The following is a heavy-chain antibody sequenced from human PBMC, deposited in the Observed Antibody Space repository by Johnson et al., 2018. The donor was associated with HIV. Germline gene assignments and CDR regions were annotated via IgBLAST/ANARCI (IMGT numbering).Heavy chain of an antibody. CDR2: IRGGST. J-gene: IGHJ3*02. V-gene: IGHV3-38-3*01. CDR3: ARTRQAAFDI. Sequence: VQLVESRGVLVQPGGSLRLSCAASRFTVSCNEMTWVRQAPGKGLEWVSSIRGGSTYYANSVKGRFTISRDNSKNTLYLQTTSLRAEDTAVYYCARTRQAAFDIWGQGTMVTVSS. CDR1: RFTVSCNE. D-gene: IGHD1-7*01.